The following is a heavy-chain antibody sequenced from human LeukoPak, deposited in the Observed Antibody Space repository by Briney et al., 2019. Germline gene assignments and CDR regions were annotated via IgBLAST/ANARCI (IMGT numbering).Heavy chain of an antibody. Sequence: ASVKVSCKASGYTFTGYYMHWVRQAPGQGLEWMGWINPNSGGTNYAQKFQGRVTMTRGTSISTAYMELSRLRSDDTAVYYCARGNYDSSGQGAFDIWGQGTMVTVSS. V-gene: IGHV1-2*02. D-gene: IGHD3-22*01. J-gene: IGHJ3*02. CDR3: ARGNYDSSGQGAFDI. CDR1: GYTFTGYY. CDR2: INPNSGGT.